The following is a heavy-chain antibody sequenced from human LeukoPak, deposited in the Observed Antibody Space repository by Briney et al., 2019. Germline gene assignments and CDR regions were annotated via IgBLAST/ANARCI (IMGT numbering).Heavy chain of an antibody. CDR3: ARIYDNSGYYDY. CDR1: GFTFSTYW. Sequence: PGGSLRLSCAASGFTFSTYWMSWVRQAPGKGLEWVANINQGGSEKYCVDSVKGRFTISRDNAKNSLYLQMNSLRAEDTAVYYCARIYDNSGYYDYWGQGTLVTVSS. V-gene: IGHV3-7*04. J-gene: IGHJ4*02. D-gene: IGHD3-22*01. CDR2: INQGGSEK.